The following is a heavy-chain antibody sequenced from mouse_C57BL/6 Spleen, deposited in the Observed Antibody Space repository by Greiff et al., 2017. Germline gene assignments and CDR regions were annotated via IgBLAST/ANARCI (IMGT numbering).Heavy chain of an antibody. CDR3: VRHWDYYAMDY. CDR2: IRSKSNNYAT. D-gene: IGHD4-1*01. Sequence: EVQVVESGGGLVQPKGSLKLSCAASGFSFNTYAMNWVRQAPGKGLEWVARIRSKSNNYATYYADSVKDRFTISRDDSESMLYLQMNNLKTEDTAMYYCVRHWDYYAMDYWGQGTSVTVSS. CDR1: GFSFNTYA. J-gene: IGHJ4*01. V-gene: IGHV10-1*01.